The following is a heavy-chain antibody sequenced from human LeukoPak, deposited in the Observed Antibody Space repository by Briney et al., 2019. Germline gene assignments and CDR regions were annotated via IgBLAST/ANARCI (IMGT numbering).Heavy chain of an antibody. CDR2: INGDGRNI. V-gene: IGHV3-74*01. J-gene: IGHJ4*02. CDR1: GFTFSSYW. CDR3: ASLGSSGLGYYFDY. D-gene: IGHD6-19*01. Sequence: GGSLRLSCVASGFTFSSYWMHWVRQDPRKGLVWVSRINGDGRNINYADSVRGRFTISRDNAKNTLYLQMNTLRVEDTAVYYCASLGSSGLGYYFDYWGQGTLVTVSS.